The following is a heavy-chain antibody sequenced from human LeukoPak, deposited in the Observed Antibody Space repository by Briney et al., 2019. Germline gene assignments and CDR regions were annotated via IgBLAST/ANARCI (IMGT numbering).Heavy chain of an antibody. J-gene: IGHJ5*02. Sequence: PGGSLRLSCAASGFTFSSYSMNWVRQAPGKGLEWVSYISSSSSTIYYADSVKGRFTISRDNAKNSLYLQMNSLRAEDTAVYYCARDGYSSSWLNWFDPWGQGTLVTVSS. CDR2: ISSSSSTI. D-gene: IGHD6-13*01. CDR1: GFTFSSYS. CDR3: ARDGYSSSWLNWFDP. V-gene: IGHV3-48*04.